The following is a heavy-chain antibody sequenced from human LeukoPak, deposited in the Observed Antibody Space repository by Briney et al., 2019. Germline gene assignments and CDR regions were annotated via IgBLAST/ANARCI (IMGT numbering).Heavy chain of an antibody. V-gene: IGHV1-18*01. D-gene: IGHD6-19*01. CDR2: ISVHNGNT. CDR1: GYTFTNYD. J-gene: IGHJ3*02. CDR3: ARGRGGRGGWSGGYDAFDI. Sequence: ASVKVSCKASGYTFTNYDINWVRQAPGQGLEWMGWISVHNGNTNYAQKVQGRVTMTTDTSTNTAYMELRSLRSDDTAVYYCARGRGGRGGWSGGYDAFDIWGQGTMVTVSS.